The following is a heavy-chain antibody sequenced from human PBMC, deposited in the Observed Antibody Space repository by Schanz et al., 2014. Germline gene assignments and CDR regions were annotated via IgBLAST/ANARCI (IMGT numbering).Heavy chain of an antibody. J-gene: IGHJ6*02. Sequence: VQLVESGGGVVQFGRSLRLSCVASGFTFSSYSMNWVRQAPGKGLEWVSSISSSGSYIHYADSVKGRFTISRDNSKNTLYLQMNSLRAEDTAVYYCAREEGWGIAAAGPKHYYYGMDVWGQGTTVTVSS. CDR2: ISSSGSYI. D-gene: IGHD6-13*01. CDR3: AREEGWGIAAAGPKHYYYGMDV. CDR1: GFTFSSYS. V-gene: IGHV3-21*01.